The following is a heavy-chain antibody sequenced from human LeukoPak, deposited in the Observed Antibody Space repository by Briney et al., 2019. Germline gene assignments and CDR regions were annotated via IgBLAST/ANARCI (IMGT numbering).Heavy chain of an antibody. D-gene: IGHD6-6*01. CDR2: IYYSGST. V-gene: IGHV4-30-4*01. CDR1: GGSISSGDYY. CDR3: ARDPYSSSSGGFDY. J-gene: IGHJ4*02. Sequence: SETLSLTCTVSGGSISSGDYYWSWIRQPPGKGLEWIGYIYYSGSTYYNPSLKSRVTISVDTSKNQFSLKLSSVTAADTAVYYCARDPYSSSSGGFDYWGQGTLVTVSS.